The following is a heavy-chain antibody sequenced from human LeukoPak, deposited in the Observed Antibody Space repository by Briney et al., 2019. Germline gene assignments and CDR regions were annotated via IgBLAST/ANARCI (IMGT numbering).Heavy chain of an antibody. Sequence: SETLSLTCTISGASIDSYYWSWIRQPPGKGLEWLGYVYNSGSTHYNPSLKSRVTISADTSKNQFSLTLTSVTAADTAVYYCARSGGTWSYNYWGQGTLVTVSS. CDR1: GASIDSYY. J-gene: IGHJ4*02. D-gene: IGHD1-26*01. CDR2: VYNSGST. CDR3: ARSGGTWSYNY. V-gene: IGHV4-59*01.